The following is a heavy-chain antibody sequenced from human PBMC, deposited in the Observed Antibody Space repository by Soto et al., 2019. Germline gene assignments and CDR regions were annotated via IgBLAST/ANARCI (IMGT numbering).Heavy chain of an antibody. J-gene: IGHJ3*02. Sequence: PSETLSLTCVVSGHSINSAYYWGWIRQPPGKGLEWIGSMYHSGGNFYNPSLQSRVRMSMVTSKNQFSLKLRSATAADTAVYYCAAYDFSGAAAFDIWGRGTRVTVSS. CDR1: GHSINSAYY. CDR3: AAYDFSGAAAFDI. D-gene: IGHD3-16*01. V-gene: IGHV4-38-2*01. CDR2: MYHSGGN.